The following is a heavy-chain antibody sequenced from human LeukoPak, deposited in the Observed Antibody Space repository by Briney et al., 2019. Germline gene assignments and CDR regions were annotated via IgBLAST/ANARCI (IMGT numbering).Heavy chain of an antibody. D-gene: IGHD4-23*01. V-gene: IGHV3-21*01. J-gene: IGHJ4*02. CDR2: ISSSSSYI. CDR1: RFTFSTYS. CDR3: ALPRDRWQTVPPDY. Sequence: GGSLRLSCAASRFTFSTYSMNWVRQAPGKGLEWVSFISSSSSYIYYADSVKGRFTISRDNAKNSLYLQMNSLRAEDTAVYYCALPRDRWQTVPPDYWGQGTLVTVSS.